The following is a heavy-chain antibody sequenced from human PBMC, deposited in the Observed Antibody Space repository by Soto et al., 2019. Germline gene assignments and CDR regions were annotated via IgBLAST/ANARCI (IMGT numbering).Heavy chain of an antibody. J-gene: IGHJ6*02. Sequence: SETLSLTCTFSGASVSDGYWSWIRQPPGKGLEWIGEINHSGSTNYNPSLKSRVTMSVDTSKNQFSLKLSSVTAADTAVYYCAREYGMDVWGQGTTVTVSS. CDR2: INHSGST. CDR1: GASVSDGY. CDR3: AREYGMDV. V-gene: IGHV4-34*01.